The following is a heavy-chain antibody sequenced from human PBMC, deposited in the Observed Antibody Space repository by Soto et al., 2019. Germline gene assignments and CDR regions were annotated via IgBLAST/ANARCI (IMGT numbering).Heavy chain of an antibody. V-gene: IGHV3-30-3*01. CDR2: ISYDGSNK. CDR3: ARDRWERVEVAVYQYYYYYYGMDV. D-gene: IGHD1-26*01. J-gene: IGHJ6*02. Sequence: GGSLRLSCAASGFTFSSYAMHWVRQAPGKGLEWVAVISYDGSNKYYADSVKGRFTISRDNSKNTLYLQMNSLRAEDTAVYYCARDRWERVEVAVYQYYYYYYGMDVWGQGTTVTVSS. CDR1: GFTFSSYA.